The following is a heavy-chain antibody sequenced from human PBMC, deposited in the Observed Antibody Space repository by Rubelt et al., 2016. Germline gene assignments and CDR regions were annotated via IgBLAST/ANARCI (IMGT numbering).Heavy chain of an antibody. D-gene: IGHD4-23*01. CDR3: AILRWADV. CDR2: LSGSGGRT. J-gene: IGHJ6*02. CDR1: GFTFSSYA. Sequence: EVQLLESGGGLVQSGESLRLSCAASGFTFSSYAMSWVRQAPGTGLERVSGLSGSGGRTHYADSVKGRFTLSRDNAKNSLYLQMNSLRAEDTAVYYCAILRWADVWGQGTTVTVSS. V-gene: IGHV3-23*01.